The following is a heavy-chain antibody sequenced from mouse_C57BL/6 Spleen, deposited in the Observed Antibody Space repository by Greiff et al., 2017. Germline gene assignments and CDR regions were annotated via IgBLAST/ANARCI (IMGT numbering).Heavy chain of an antibody. J-gene: IGHJ2*01. CDR3: ARAYYGSSYPGYLDY. Sequence: EVQLQQSGPELVKPGASVKISCKASGYTFTDYYMNWVKQSHGKSLEWIGDINPNNGGTSYNEKFKGKATLTVDNSSSTAYMELRSLTSEDSAVXYGARAYYGSSYPGYLDYWGQGTTLTVSS. CDR2: INPNNGGT. D-gene: IGHD1-1*01. CDR1: GYTFTDYY. V-gene: IGHV1-26*01.